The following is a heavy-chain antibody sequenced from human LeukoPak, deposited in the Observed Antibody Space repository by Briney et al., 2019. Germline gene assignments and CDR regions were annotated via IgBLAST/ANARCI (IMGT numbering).Heavy chain of an antibody. D-gene: IGHD1-1*01. CDR1: GFTFSSYW. CDR2: IKQDGSEK. J-gene: IGHJ4*02. CDR3: ARDSNEKWTGNDY. Sequence: GGSLRLSCAASGFTFSSYWMSWVRQAPGKGLEWVANIKQDGSEKYYVDSVKGRFTISRDNAKNSLYLQMNSLRAEDTAVYYCARDSNEKWTGNDYWGQGTLVTVSS. V-gene: IGHV3-7*01.